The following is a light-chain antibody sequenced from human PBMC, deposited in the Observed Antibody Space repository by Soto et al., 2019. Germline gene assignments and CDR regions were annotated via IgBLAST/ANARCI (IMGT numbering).Light chain of an antibody. Sequence: ETVMTQSPATLSVSPGERAALSCRASQSVNNNLAWYQQKPGQAPRLLIYGASTRATGIAARFSGSGSGTEFTLTISSLQSEDFAVYYCQQYNNWPPITFGQGTRLEIQ. CDR2: GAS. V-gene: IGKV3-15*01. CDR1: QSVNNN. CDR3: QQYNNWPPIT. J-gene: IGKJ5*01.